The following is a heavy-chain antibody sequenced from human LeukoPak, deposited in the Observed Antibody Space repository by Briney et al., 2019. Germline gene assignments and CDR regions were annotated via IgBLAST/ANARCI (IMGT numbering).Heavy chain of an antibody. D-gene: IGHD3-10*01. CDR1: GYTFTSYG. Sequence: ASVTVSCKASGYTFTSYGISWVRQAPGQGLEWMGWISAYNGNTNYARKLQGRVTMTTDTSTSTAYMELRSLRSDDTAVYYCARDGEYGSGSYYTEFDYWGQGTLVTVSS. V-gene: IGHV1-18*01. CDR2: ISAYNGNT. J-gene: IGHJ4*02. CDR3: ARDGEYGSGSYYTEFDY.